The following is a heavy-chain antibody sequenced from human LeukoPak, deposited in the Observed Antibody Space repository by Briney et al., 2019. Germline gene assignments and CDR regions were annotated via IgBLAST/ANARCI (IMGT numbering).Heavy chain of an antibody. CDR2: LLYRGST. CDR1: GASISDYY. V-gene: IGHV4-59*01. D-gene: IGHD2-21*01. CDR3: ARGGDPHYGMDV. Sequence: SETLSLTCNVSGASISDYYWSWVRQSPEKGLEWIVSLLYRGSTHYNPSLRSRVAISHDTSNNQFSLKLTSVTAADTAVYYCARGGDPHYGMDVWGQGTTVTVSS. J-gene: IGHJ6*02.